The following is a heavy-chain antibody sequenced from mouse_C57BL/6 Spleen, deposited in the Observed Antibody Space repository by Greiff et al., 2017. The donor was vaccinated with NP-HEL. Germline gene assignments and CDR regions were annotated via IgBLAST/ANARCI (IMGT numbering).Heavy chain of an antibody. V-gene: IGHV1-55*01. Sequence: VQLQQPGAELVKPGASVKMSCKASGYTFTSYWITWVKQRPGQGLEWIGDIYPGSGSTNYNEKFKSKATLTLDTSSSTAYMQLSSLTSEDSAVYYCARWGYYDYDGFAYWGQGTLVTVSA. CDR1: GYTFTSYW. D-gene: IGHD2-4*01. J-gene: IGHJ3*01. CDR3: ARWGYYDYDGFAY. CDR2: IYPGSGST.